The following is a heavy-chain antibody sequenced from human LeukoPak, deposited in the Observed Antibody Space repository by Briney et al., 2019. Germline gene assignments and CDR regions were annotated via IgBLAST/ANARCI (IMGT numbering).Heavy chain of an antibody. CDR3: ATRDGYNRNFDY. CDR1: GGTVTTYT. V-gene: IGHV1-69*13. J-gene: IGHJ4*02. CDR2: IIPIFGTA. D-gene: IGHD5-24*01. Sequence: SVKVSCKASGGTVTTYTLTWVRQAPGQGLEWMGGIIPIFGTANYAQKFQGRVTITADESTSTAYMELSSLRSEDTAVYYCATRDGYNRNFDYWGQGTLVTVSS.